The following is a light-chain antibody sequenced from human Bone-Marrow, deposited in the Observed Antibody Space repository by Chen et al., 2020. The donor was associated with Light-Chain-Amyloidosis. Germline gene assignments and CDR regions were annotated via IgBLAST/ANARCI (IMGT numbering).Light chain of an antibody. CDR1: NSYVVRFDY. Sequence: QPALTQPPSASGSPEHSVTLPCPGTNSYVVRFDYVSWYQQPPGKAPKFLIYEVIKRSSGVPDRFSGSESGNTASLTVSGLQAEDEADYCCCSYAGDSWVFGGGTKLTVL. V-gene: IGLV2-8*01. CDR2: EVI. CDR3: CSYAGDSWV. J-gene: IGLJ3*02.